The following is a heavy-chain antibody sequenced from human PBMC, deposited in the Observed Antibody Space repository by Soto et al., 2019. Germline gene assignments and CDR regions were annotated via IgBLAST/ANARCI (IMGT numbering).Heavy chain of an antibody. CDR3: ARTGLEMATISDYYYYGMDV. D-gene: IGHD5-12*01. Sequence: GASVKVSCKASGGTFSSYAISWVRQAPGQGLEWMGGIIPIFGTANYAQKSQGRVTITADESTSTAYMELSSLRSEDTAVYYCARTGLEMATISDYYYYGMDVWGQGTTVTVSS. J-gene: IGHJ6*02. V-gene: IGHV1-69*13. CDR2: IIPIFGTA. CDR1: GGTFSSYA.